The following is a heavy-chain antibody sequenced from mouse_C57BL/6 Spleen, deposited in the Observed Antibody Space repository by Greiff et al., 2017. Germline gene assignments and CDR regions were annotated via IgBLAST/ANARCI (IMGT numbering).Heavy chain of an antibody. Sequence: EVMLVASGGGLVQPKGSLKLSCAASGFSFNTYAMNWVRQAPGKGLEWVARIRSKSNNYATYYADSVKDRFTISRDESESMLYLQMNNLKTEDTAMYYCVREIYYGYDDYAMDYWGQGTSVTVSS. CDR3: VREIYYGYDDYAMDY. CDR1: GFSFNTYA. J-gene: IGHJ4*01. CDR2: IRSKSNNYAT. D-gene: IGHD2-2*01. V-gene: IGHV10-1*01.